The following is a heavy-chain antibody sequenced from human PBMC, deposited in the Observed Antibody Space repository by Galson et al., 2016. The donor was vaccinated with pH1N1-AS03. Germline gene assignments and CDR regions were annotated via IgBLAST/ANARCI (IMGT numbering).Heavy chain of an antibody. CDR1: GFTFDDYA. CDR3: VKDVLSDGWFTAADS. J-gene: IGHJ4*02. Sequence: SLRLSCAGSGFTFDDYAMHWVRQAPGKGLEWVSGISWNSGTIGYTDSVKGRFTISRDNAKNSLYLQMSSLRPEDTAVYFCVKDVLSDGWFTAADSWGQGALVTVSS. D-gene: IGHD6-19*01. V-gene: IGHV3-9*01. CDR2: ISWNSGTI.